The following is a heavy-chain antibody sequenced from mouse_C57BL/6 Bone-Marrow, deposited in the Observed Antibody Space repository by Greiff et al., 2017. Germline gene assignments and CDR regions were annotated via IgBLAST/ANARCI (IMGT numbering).Heavy chain of an antibody. J-gene: IGHJ3*01. D-gene: IGHD2-13*01. V-gene: IGHV1-64*01. CDR1: GYTFTSYW. Sequence: QVQLQQPGAELVQPGASVKLSCTASGYTFTSYWMHWVKQRPGQGLEWIGMIHPNSGSTNYNEKSKSKATLTVDKSSCTAYMQLSSLTSEDSAVYYWARGERFAYWGQGTLVTVSA. CDR3: ARGERFAY. CDR2: IHPNSGST.